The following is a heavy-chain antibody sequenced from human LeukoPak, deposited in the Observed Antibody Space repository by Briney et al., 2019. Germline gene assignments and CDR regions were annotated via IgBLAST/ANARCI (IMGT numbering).Heavy chain of an antibody. V-gene: IGHV1-69*01. CDR1: GGTFSSYA. Sequence: SVKVSCKASGGTFSSYAISWVRQAPGQGLEWMGGIIPIFGTANYAQKFQGRVTITADESTSTAYMELSSLRSEDTAVYYCAGGYCSGGSCYSGNYYYMDVWGKGTTVTVSS. D-gene: IGHD2-15*01. CDR3: AGGYCSGGSCYSGNYYYMDV. J-gene: IGHJ6*03. CDR2: IIPIFGTA.